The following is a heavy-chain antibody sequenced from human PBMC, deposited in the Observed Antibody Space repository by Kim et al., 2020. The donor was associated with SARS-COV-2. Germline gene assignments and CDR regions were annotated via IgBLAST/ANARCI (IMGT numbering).Heavy chain of an antibody. D-gene: IGHD1-26*01. V-gene: IGHV3-33*01. CDR1: GFTFSSYG. CDR2: IWYDGSNK. Sequence: GGSLRLSCAASGFTFSSYGMHWVRQAPGKGLEWVAVIWYDGSNKYYADSVKGRFTISRDNSKNTLYLQMNSLRAEDTAVYYCARDEGGATEGWFDPWGQGTLVTVSS. J-gene: IGHJ5*02. CDR3: ARDEGGATEGWFDP.